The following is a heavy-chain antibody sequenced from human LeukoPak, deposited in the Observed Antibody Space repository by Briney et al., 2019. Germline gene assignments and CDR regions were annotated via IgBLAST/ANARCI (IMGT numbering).Heavy chain of an antibody. V-gene: IGHV4-59*12. Sequence: PSETLSLTCIVSGGSTSSYFWNWIRQPPGKGLEWIGYIFYSGSTNYNPSLKSRVTISLDTSKKQISLKLSSVTAADTAVYYCARVQTIVGATGDFWGQGTLVTVSS. D-gene: IGHD1-26*01. J-gene: IGHJ4*02. CDR2: IFYSGST. CDR3: ARVQTIVGATGDF. CDR1: GGSTSSYF.